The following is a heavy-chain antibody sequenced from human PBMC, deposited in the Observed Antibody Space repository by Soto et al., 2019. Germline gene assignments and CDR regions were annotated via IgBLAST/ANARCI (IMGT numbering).Heavy chain of an antibody. V-gene: IGHV3-30*18. J-gene: IGHJ4*02. CDR3: AKDQYYYSSSGYYVFDS. CDR1: EFTFNNYG. Sequence: QVQLVESGGGVVQPGMSLRLSCIGSEFTFNNYGIHWVRQAPGKGLEWVAVISYDGSNKKFADSVQGRLTISRGNSKNTVYLQMNSLRPEDTAVYHCAKDQYYYSSSGYYVFDSWGQGTLVTVSS. D-gene: IGHD3-22*01. CDR2: ISYDGSNK.